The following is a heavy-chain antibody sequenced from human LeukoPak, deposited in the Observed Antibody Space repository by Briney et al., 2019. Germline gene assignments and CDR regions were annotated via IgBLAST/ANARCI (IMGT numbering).Heavy chain of an antibody. CDR1: GFTFSSYA. CDR2: VSGSGGST. J-gene: IGHJ4*02. D-gene: IGHD3-10*01. V-gene: IGHV3-23*01. CDR3: AKRVNFGSGSYSKASYYFDY. Sequence: GGSLRLSCAASGFTFSSYAMSWVRQAPGKGLEWVSTVSGSGGSTYYADSVKGRFTIFRDNSKNTLYLQMNSLRAEDTAVFYCAKRVNFGSGSYSKASYYFDYWGQGTLVTVSS.